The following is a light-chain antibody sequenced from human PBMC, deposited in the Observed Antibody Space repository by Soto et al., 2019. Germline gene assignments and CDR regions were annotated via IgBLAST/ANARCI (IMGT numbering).Light chain of an antibody. CDR2: GAS. CDR1: QSVSGSY. V-gene: IGKV3-20*01. CDR3: QQYVGSAGIT. J-gene: IGKJ5*01. Sequence: IVLTQSPGTLSLSPGERATLSCRASQSVSGSYLAWYQQKPGQAPKLVIHGASSRAAGIPDRFNGTGSGTDFTLTISRLEPEDFAVYYCQQYVGSAGITFGQGTRLENK.